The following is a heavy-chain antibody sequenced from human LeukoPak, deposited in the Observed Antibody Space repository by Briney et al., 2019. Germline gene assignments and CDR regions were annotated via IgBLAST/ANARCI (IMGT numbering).Heavy chain of an antibody. J-gene: IGHJ4*02. D-gene: IGHD2/OR15-2a*01. CDR3: APYNRPTPPSPPFDY. CDR1: GYSFTDYY. CDR2: INPDTGGT. V-gene: IGHV1-2*02. Sequence: GASVKVSCKASGYSFTDYYMHWVRQAPGQGPEWMAWINPDTGGTKYAQKFQGRVTVTRDTSISTVYMELSSLSSDDTALYYCAPYNRPTPPSPPFDYWGQGSLVTVSS.